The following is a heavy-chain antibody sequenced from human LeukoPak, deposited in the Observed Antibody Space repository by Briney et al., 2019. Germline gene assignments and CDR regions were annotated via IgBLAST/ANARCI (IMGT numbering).Heavy chain of an antibody. Sequence: GGSLRLSCSASGFIFSSYWMSWVRQAPGKGLEWLAYIKQDGSQKDYVDSVKGRFTISRDNAKNSLYLQMNSLRAEDTAVYYCAYDSSGHDAFDIWGQGTMVTVSS. CDR3: AYDSSGHDAFDI. CDR2: IKQDGSQK. CDR1: GFIFSSYW. V-gene: IGHV3-7*01. J-gene: IGHJ3*02. D-gene: IGHD3-22*01.